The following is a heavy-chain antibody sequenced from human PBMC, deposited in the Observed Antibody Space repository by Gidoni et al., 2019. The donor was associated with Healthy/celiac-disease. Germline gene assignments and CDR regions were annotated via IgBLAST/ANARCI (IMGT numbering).Heavy chain of an antibody. V-gene: IGHV3-64D*09. D-gene: IGHD3-10*01. J-gene: IGHJ5*02. CDR3: VKTMVRERQPGFDP. CDR1: GFTFSSYA. Sequence: EVQLVESGGGLVQPGGSLRLYCSASGFTFSSYAMHWVRQAPGKGLEYVSAISSNGGSTYYADSVKGRFTISRDNSKNTLYLQMSSLRAEDTAVYYCVKTMVRERQPGFDPWGQGTLVTVSS. CDR2: ISSNGGST.